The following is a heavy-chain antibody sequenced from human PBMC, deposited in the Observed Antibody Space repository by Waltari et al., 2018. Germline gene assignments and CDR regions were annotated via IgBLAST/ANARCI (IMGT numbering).Heavy chain of an antibody. J-gene: IGHJ3*02. Sequence: QVQLVESGGGVVQPGRSLRLSCAASGVTFSSYGMHWVRKAPGKGVEWVAVIWYDGRKKNLADPWKGRFTISRKNSKNTLYLQMTSLRAEDTAVYYCARDRYGAVDIWGQGTMVTVSS. D-gene: IGHD4-17*01. V-gene: IGHV3-33*01. CDR2: IWYDGRKK. CDR1: GVTFSSYG. CDR3: ARDRYGAVDI.